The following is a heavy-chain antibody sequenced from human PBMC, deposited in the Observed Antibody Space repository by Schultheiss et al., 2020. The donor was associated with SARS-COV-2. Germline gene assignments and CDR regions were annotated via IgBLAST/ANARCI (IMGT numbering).Heavy chain of an antibody. CDR3: ARTISSSWYPGGLNYYYYYYGMDV. J-gene: IGHJ6*02. CDR1: GFSLSTSGMC. CDR2: IDWDDDK. V-gene: IGHV2-70*01. D-gene: IGHD6-13*01. Sequence: SGPTLVKPTQTLTLTCTFSGFSLSTSGMCVSWIRQPPGKALEWLALIDWDDDKYYSTSLKTRLTISKDTSKNQVVLTMTNMDPVDTATYYCARTISSSWYPGGLNYYYYYYGMDVWGQGTTVTVSS.